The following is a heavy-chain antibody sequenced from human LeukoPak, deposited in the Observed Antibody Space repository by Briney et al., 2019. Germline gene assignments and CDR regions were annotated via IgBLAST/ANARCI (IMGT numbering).Heavy chain of an antibody. J-gene: IGHJ4*02. CDR3: ARSGSSDY. D-gene: IGHD3-10*01. CDR2: ISGSGGST. CDR1: GFTFSSYA. Sequence: GGSLRLSCAASGFTFSSYAMSWVRQAPGKGREWVSAISGSGGSTYYAGTVKGRFTISRDNSKNTLYLQMNSLRAEDTAVYYCARSGSSDYWGQGTLVTVAS. V-gene: IGHV3-23*01.